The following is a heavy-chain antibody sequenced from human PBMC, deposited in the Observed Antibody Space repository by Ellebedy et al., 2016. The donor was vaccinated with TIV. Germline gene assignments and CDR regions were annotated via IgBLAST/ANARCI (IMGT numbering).Heavy chain of an antibody. V-gene: IGHV3-7*01. Sequence: GGSLRLXCAASGFTFSSYWMGWVRQAPGKGLEWVAIIQHDGSETFYVDSVKGRFTVSRDNAENSLYVQMNSLRAEDTAVYFRARGDGRGHNVNEGWGQGTLVTVST. CDR2: IQHDGSET. J-gene: IGHJ4*02. D-gene: IGHD5/OR15-5a*01. CDR1: GFTFSSYW. CDR3: ARGDGRGHNVNEG.